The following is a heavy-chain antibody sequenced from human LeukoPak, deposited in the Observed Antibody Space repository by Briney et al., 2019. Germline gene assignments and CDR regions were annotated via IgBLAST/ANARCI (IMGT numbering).Heavy chain of an antibody. V-gene: IGHV3-15*07. D-gene: IGHD3-22*01. J-gene: IGHJ5*02. Sequence: GSLRLSCATSGFTFSNAWMNWVRQAPGKGLEWVGRIRSNSDGGTIDYAAPVKGRFTLSRDDSKTTLYLQMNSLQTEDTAVYYCATDFYDNTWGQGTLVTVSS. CDR2: IRSNSDGGTI. CDR3: ATDFYDNT. CDR1: GFTFSNAW.